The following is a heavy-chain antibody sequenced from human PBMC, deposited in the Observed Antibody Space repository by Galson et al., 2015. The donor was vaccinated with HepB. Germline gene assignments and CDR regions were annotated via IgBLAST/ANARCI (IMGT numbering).Heavy chain of an antibody. Sequence: SLRLSCAASGFTFSSYSIHWVREAPGKGLEWVAIISHDGRNTYYAYSVKGRFTISRDNSRNTLYLQMNGLRSDDTAVYYCARERGAGWYEGNDYWGQGTLVVVPS. CDR2: ISHDGRNT. CDR1: GFTFSSYS. D-gene: IGHD6-19*01. CDR3: ARERGAGWYEGNDY. J-gene: IGHJ4*02. V-gene: IGHV3-30*04.